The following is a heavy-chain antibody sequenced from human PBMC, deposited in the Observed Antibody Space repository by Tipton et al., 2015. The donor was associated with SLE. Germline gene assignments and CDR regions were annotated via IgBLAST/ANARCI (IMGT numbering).Heavy chain of an antibody. V-gene: IGHV4-59*01. Sequence: TLSLTCTVSGGSMTGYYWSWVRQPPGKGLEWIGSIFYTGSTTYNPSLKSRLTMSVDTPKNQFSLKLTSVTAADTAVYYCARISVDTTMAQRVDYGMDVWGQGTTVTVS. D-gene: IGHD5-18*01. CDR3: ARISVDTTMAQRVDYGMDV. CDR1: GGSMTGYY. J-gene: IGHJ6*02. CDR2: IFYTGST.